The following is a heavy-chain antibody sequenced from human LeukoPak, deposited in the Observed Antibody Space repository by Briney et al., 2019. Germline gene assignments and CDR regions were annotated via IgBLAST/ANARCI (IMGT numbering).Heavy chain of an antibody. D-gene: IGHD2-21*02. V-gene: IGHV1-2*02. CDR2: INPNSGGT. CDR1: GYTFTGYY. CDR3: ASSSLVTPGSLAKYGMDV. J-gene: IGHJ6*02. Sequence: GASVKVSCKASGYTFTGYYMHWVRQSPGQRLGWRGGINPNSGGTNYAQKFQGRVTMTRDTSISTAYMELSRLRSADTAVYYCASSSLVTPGSLAKYGMDVWGQGTTVTVSS.